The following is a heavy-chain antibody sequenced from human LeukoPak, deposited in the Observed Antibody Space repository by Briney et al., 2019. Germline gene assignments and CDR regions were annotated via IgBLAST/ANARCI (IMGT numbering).Heavy chain of an antibody. V-gene: IGHV1-46*01. Sequence: ASVKVSCKASGYTFTSNYIHWVRQAPGQGLEWIGMIYPRDGSTSYAQKFQGRVTVTRDTSTSTVHMELSGLRSEDTAVYYCARDQEGFDYWGQGTLVTVSS. CDR1: GYTFTSNY. CDR3: ARDQEGFDY. J-gene: IGHJ4*02. CDR2: IYPRDGST.